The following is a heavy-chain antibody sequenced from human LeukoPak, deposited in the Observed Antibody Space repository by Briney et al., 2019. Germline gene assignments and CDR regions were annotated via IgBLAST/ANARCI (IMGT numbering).Heavy chain of an antibody. D-gene: IGHD4/OR15-4a*01. CDR2: IIPIFGTA. Sequence: SVKVSCKASGGTFSSYAISWVRQAPGQGLQWMGRIIPIFGTANYAQKFQGRVTITTDESTSTAYMELSSLRSEDTAVYYCARGLNDYVDYWGQGTLVTVSS. CDR3: ARGLNDYVDY. V-gene: IGHV1-69*05. J-gene: IGHJ4*02. CDR1: GGTFSSYA.